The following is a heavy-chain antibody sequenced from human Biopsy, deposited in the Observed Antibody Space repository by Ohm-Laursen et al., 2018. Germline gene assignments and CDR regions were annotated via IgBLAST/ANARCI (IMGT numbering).Heavy chain of an antibody. V-gene: IGHV4-59*01. CDR2: VYYTGST. CDR1: GGSISSSY. Sequence: SETLSLTWCVSGGSISSSYWSWIRQPPGKGLEWIGYVYYTGSTDYNPSLQSRVTISVDTSKNHFSLRLRSVTPADTAIYYCARDRGYYSDRTVPGYFDLWGRGTLVTVSS. CDR3: ARDRGYYSDRTVPGYFDL. D-gene: IGHD3-22*01. J-gene: IGHJ2*01.